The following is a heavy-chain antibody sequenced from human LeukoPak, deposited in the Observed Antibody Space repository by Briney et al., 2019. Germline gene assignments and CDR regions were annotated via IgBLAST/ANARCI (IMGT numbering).Heavy chain of an antibody. J-gene: IGHJ4*02. CDR1: GFTFSNYA. CDR3: SKWGDYDVLTGYYVPDY. Sequence: GASLRLSCAASGFTFSNYAMSWVRQAPGKGLEWVSAILGSGGSTYYADSVKGRFTVSRDNSKSTLYLQMNSLRAEDTALYYCSKWGDYDVLTGYYVPDYWGQGTLVTVSS. D-gene: IGHD3-9*01. CDR2: ILGSGGST. V-gene: IGHV3-23*01.